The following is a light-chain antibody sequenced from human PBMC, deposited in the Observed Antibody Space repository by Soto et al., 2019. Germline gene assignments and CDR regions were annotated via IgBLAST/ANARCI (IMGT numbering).Light chain of an antibody. CDR2: EVN. CDR3: NSFTTSSHWV. CDR1: SSDIGTYNR. J-gene: IGLJ3*02. V-gene: IGLV2-18*02. Sequence: QSVLTQPPSVSGSPGQSVTISCTGTSSDIGTYNRVSWYQQPPGTAPKLMIYEVNNRPSGVPDRFSGSKSGNTASLTISGLQAEDEADYYCNSFTTSSHWVFGGGTQLTVL.